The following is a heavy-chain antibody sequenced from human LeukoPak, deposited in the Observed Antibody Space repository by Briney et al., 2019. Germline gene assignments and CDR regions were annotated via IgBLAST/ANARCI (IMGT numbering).Heavy chain of an antibody. J-gene: IGHJ6*03. Sequence: ESGPTLVKPSETLSLTCTVSGGSISSRTYYWGWIRQPPGKGLEWIGTIYYSGTTYYNPSLKSRVTISLDTSKNQFSLKLSSVTAADTAIYYCARDFSSSSTVYYYYYMDVWGKGTTVTVSS. D-gene: IGHD6-6*01. CDR1: GGSISSRTYY. CDR3: ARDFSSSSTVYYYYYMDV. CDR2: IYYSGTT. V-gene: IGHV4-39*07.